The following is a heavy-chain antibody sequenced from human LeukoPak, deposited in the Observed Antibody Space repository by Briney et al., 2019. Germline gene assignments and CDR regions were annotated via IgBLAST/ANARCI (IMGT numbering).Heavy chain of an antibody. V-gene: IGHV4-59*01. CDR3: ARAGYSSGWYLDY. Sequence: SETLSLTCTVSGGSISSYYWSWIRQPPGTGLEWIGYIYYSGSTNYNPSLKSRVTISVDTSKNQFSLKLSSVTAADTAVYYCARAGYSSGWYLDYWGQGTLVTVSS. CDR1: GGSISSYY. J-gene: IGHJ4*02. D-gene: IGHD6-19*01. CDR2: IYYSGST.